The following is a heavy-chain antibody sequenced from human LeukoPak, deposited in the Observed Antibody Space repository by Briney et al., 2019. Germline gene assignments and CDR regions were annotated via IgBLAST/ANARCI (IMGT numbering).Heavy chain of an antibody. CDR2: ISGSGGST. V-gene: IGHV3-23*01. Sequence: GGSLRLSCAASGFTFSSYAMSWVRQAPGKGLEWVSAISGSGGSTYYADSVKGRFTISRDNSKNTLYLQMNSLRAEDTAAYYCAKDRGILTALDYWGQGTLVTVSS. CDR3: AKDRGILTALDY. J-gene: IGHJ4*02. D-gene: IGHD3-9*01. CDR1: GFTFSSYA.